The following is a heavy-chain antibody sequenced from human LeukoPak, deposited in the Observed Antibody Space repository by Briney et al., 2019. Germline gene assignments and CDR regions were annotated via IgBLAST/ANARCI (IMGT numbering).Heavy chain of an antibody. CDR3: ARHRFSNLNWFDP. J-gene: IGHJ5*02. D-gene: IGHD3-3*01. CDR1: GGTFSSYA. Sequence: GASVKVSCTASGGTFSSYAISWVRQAPGQGLEWMGGIIPIFGTANYAQKFQGRVTITADESTSTAYMELSSLRSEDTAVYYCARHRFSNLNWFDPWGQGTLVTVSS. CDR2: IIPIFGTA. V-gene: IGHV1-69*13.